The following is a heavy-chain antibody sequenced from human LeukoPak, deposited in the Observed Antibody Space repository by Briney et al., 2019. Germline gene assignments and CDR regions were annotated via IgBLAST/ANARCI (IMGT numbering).Heavy chain of an antibody. CDR1: GYSLSSGYY. V-gene: IGHV4-38-2*02. CDR3: ARGGKWLYYFDY. Sequence: SETLSLTCTVSGYSLSSGYYWGWIRQPPGKGLEWIGSIYHSGSTYYNPSLKSRVTISVDTSKNQFSLKLTSVTAADTAVYYRARGGKWLYYFDYWGQGTLVTVSS. CDR2: IYHSGST. D-gene: IGHD6-19*01. J-gene: IGHJ4*02.